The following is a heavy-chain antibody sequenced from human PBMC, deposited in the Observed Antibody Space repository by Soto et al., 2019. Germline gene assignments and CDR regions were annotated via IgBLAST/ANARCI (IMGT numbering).Heavy chain of an antibody. Sequence: XSVKVSCKTSGYTFTYYARHWVRQAPGQGLEWMGWINTGNGKTKYSQNFQGRLTITRDTSATTLYMELSSLRSEDTTVYYCVRFSGIPFWGQGTLVTVSS. CDR3: VRFSGIPF. V-gene: IGHV1-3*04. D-gene: IGHD1-1*01. J-gene: IGHJ4*02. CDR1: GYTFTYYA. CDR2: INTGNGKT.